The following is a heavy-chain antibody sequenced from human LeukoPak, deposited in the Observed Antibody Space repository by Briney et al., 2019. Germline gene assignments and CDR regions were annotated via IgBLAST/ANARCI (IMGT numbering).Heavy chain of an antibody. CDR2: IYSGGST. Sequence: SGGSLRLSCAASGFTVSSNYMSWVRQAPGKGLEWVSVIYSGGSTYYADSVKGRFTISRDNSKNTLYLQMNSLRAEDTAVYYCARDTPTLRVNYWGQGTLVTVSS. CDR1: GFTVSSNY. D-gene: IGHD3-22*01. CDR3: ARDTPTLRVNY. V-gene: IGHV3-53*01. J-gene: IGHJ4*02.